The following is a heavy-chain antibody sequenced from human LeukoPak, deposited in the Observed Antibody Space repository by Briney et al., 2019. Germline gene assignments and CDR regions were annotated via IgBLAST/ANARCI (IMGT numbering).Heavy chain of an antibody. Sequence: ASVKVSCKASGYSFTSYNMNWVRQAPGQGLGWMGIINPSDDNTNYAQKFQGRVTMTRDTSTSTVYMELSSLRSDDTAVYYCARESITGYYYAMDVWGQGTTVTVSS. CDR1: GYSFTSYN. CDR2: INPSDDNT. J-gene: IGHJ6*02. V-gene: IGHV1-46*01. CDR3: ARESITGYYYAMDV.